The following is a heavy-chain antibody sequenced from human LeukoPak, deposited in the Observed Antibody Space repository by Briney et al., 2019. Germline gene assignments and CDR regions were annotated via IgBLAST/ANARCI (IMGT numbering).Heavy chain of an antibody. Sequence: PSETLSLTCTVSGGSISSYYWSWIRQPPGKGLEWNGYIYYSGSTNYNPSLKSRVTISVDTSKNQFSLKLSSVTAADTAVYYCARDSPQLDAFDIWGQGTMVTVSS. CDR1: GGSISSYY. J-gene: IGHJ3*02. CDR2: IYYSGST. CDR3: ARDSPQLDAFDI. V-gene: IGHV4-59*01.